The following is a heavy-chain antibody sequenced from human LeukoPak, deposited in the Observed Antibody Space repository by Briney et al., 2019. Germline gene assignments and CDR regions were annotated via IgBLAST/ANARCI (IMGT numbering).Heavy chain of an antibody. D-gene: IGHD3-22*01. CDR1: GYTLTDYY. CDR3: ARVGYYESSGYYEY. V-gene: IGHV1-2*06. J-gene: IGHJ4*02. Sequence: VASVKVSCKASGYTLTDYYMHWVRQAPGQGLEWMGRINPNSGGTNYAQKFRGRVTMTRDTSISTVYMELSRLRSDDTAVYYCARVGYYESSGYYEYWGQGTLVTVSS. CDR2: INPNSGGT.